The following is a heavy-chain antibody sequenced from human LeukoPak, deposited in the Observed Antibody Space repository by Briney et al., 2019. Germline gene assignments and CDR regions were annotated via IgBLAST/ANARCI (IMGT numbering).Heavy chain of an antibody. CDR2: IIPILGIA. CDR3: ARSDYGGNSYDY. Sequence: ASVKVSCKASGGTFSSYAISWVRQAPGQGLEWMGRIIPILGIANYAQKFQGRVTITADKSTSTAYMELSSLRSEDTAVYYCARSDYGGNSYDYWGQGTLVTVSS. CDR1: GGTFSSYA. D-gene: IGHD4-23*01. J-gene: IGHJ4*02. V-gene: IGHV1-69*04.